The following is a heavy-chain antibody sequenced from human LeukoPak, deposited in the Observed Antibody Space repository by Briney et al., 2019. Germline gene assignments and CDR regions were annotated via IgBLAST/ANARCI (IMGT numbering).Heavy chain of an antibody. D-gene: IGHD3-10*01. Sequence: GGSLRLSCAASGFTFTNYGLHWVRQAPGKGLEWVAFISYDGSKENYADAVKGRFTISRDNSKSTMYLQMNSLRTEDTALYYCVKKGFASGNDHWFDPWGQGTLVTVSS. CDR3: VKKGFASGNDHWFDP. CDR1: GFTFTNYG. CDR2: ISYDGSKE. J-gene: IGHJ5*02. V-gene: IGHV3-30*18.